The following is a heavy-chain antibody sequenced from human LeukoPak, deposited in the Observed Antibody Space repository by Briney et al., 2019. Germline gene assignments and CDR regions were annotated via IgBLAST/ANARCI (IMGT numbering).Heavy chain of an antibody. J-gene: IGHJ4*02. CDR2: IKSDGSAT. D-gene: IGHD3-9*01. CDR1: GFTFSGYW. CDR3: ARDRGYFLVVRQNHFDY. V-gene: IGHV3-7*01. Sequence: GGFLRLSCAASGFTFSGYWMSWVRQAPGKGLEWVANIKSDGSATNYVDSVEGRFIISRDNAKDSLYLQMNSLRVEDTAVYYCARDRGYFLVVRQNHFDYWGQGTLVTVSS.